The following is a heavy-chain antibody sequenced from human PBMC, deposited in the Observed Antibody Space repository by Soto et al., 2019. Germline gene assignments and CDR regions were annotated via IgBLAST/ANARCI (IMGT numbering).Heavy chain of an antibody. Sequence: QVQLVESGGGVVQPGRSLRLSCAASGFTFSSYGMHWVRQAPGKGLEWVAIIWYDGSNKYYADSVKGRFTISRDNSKNTLYLQMNSLRAEDTAVYYCARDQGLGSGSPKHPYYYYYYMDVWGKGTTVTVSS. J-gene: IGHJ6*03. CDR1: GFTFSSYG. D-gene: IGHD3-10*01. V-gene: IGHV3-33*01. CDR3: ARDQGLGSGSPKHPYYYYYYMDV. CDR2: IWYDGSNK.